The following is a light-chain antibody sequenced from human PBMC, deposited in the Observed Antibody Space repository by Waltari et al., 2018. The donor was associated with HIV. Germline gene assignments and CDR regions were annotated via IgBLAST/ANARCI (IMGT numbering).Light chain of an antibody. Sequence: SYELTQPPSVSVSPGQTARITCSGDALATQYAYWYQQKPGQAPLPKIYKDSERPSGIPERFSGSKSGTSASLAITGLQAEDEADYYCQSYDSSLLWVFGGGTKLTVL. CDR1: ALATQY. J-gene: IGLJ3*02. CDR3: QSYDSSLLWV. V-gene: IGLV3-25*02. CDR2: KDS.